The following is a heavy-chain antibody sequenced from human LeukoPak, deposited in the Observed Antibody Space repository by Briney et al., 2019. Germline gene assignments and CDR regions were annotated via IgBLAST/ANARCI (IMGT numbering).Heavy chain of an antibody. CDR3: ARRLTQYDCFDP. J-gene: IGHJ5*02. CDR1: GDSLSSNSVT. Sequence: SQTLSLTCALSGDSLSSNSVTWNWFRQSPSRGLEWLGRTYYRSTWYNDYAVSVRGRITVNPDTSKNQFSLHLNSVTPEDTAVYYCARRLTQYDCFDPWGQGILVTVSS. CDR2: TYYRSTWYN. V-gene: IGHV6-1*01. D-gene: IGHD2-2*01.